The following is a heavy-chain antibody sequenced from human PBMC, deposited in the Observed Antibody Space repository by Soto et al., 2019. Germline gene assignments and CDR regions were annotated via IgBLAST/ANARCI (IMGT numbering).Heavy chain of an antibody. CDR2: INAKTGDT. V-gene: IGHV1-2*02. J-gene: IGHJ5*02. CDR1: GYTFTDFY. CDR3: ATGTNGTTGWYHP. D-gene: IGHD1-1*01. Sequence: QVQLVQSGTEVKKPGASVTVSCKSSGYTFTDFYLHWLRQAPGQGLEGVGWINAKTGDTKSSQKFQGRVTMSRDTSVSTAYIDLTSLTSDDTAMYYCATGTNGTTGWYHPWGQGTRVTVSS.